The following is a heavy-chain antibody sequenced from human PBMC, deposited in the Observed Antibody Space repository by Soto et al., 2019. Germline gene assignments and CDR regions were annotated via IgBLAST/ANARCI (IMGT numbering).Heavy chain of an antibody. CDR2: ITAYNGNT. J-gene: IGHJ4*02. V-gene: IGHV1-18*01. Sequence: ASVKVSCKASGDTFTSYCISWVRQAPGQGLEWMGWITAYNGNTNYVQKLQGRVTMTKDTSTDAAYMELSSMRSEDTAVYYCATLASGNDNLSDYYSYYWGQGTLVTVSS. D-gene: IGHD3-9*01. CDR3: ATLASGNDNLSDYYSYY. CDR1: GDTFTSYC.